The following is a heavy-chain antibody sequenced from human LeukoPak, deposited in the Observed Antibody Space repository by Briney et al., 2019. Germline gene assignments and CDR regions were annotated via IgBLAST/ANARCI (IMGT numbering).Heavy chain of an antibody. CDR3: ARGDSGWPFDY. Sequence: PSETLSLTCTVSGGSISSNNYFWGWIRQPPGKGLEWIGYIYYSGSTNYNPSLKSRVTISVDMSKNQFSLKLSSVTAADTAVYYCARGDSGWPFDYWGQGTLVTVSS. J-gene: IGHJ4*02. CDR2: IYYSGST. CDR1: GGSISSNNYF. D-gene: IGHD6-19*01. V-gene: IGHV4-61*05.